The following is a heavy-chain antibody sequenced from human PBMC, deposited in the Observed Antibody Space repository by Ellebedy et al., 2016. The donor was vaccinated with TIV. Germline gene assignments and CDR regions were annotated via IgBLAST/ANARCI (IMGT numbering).Heavy chain of an antibody. CDR1: GYDFARYS. CDR2: ISAYTGDT. J-gene: IGHJ4*03. CDR3: ARDMVQGVVSRYLWFDY. Sequence: ASVKVSCKASGYDFARYSVSWVRQAPGQGLEWMGWISAYTGDTNYAQKFQGRVSLTTDISTSTAYMDLRSLRSDDTAVYYCARDMVQGVVSRYLWFDYWGQGTMVTVSS. V-gene: IGHV1-18*01. D-gene: IGHD2-21*01.